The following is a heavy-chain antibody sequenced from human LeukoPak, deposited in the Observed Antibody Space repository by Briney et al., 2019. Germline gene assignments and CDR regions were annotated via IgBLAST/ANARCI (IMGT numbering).Heavy chain of an antibody. CDR2: MNPYSGDR. Sequence: ASVKVSCKTSAYTFTSYRINWGRQATGQGLEWMGWMNPYSGDRGYDQKFQGRLSITSDTSISTAYMDLSSLRSEDTAVSFCARTTSLTASGYDYWGQGTLVTVSS. CDR1: AYTFTSYR. V-gene: IGHV1-8*03. CDR3: ARTTSLTASGYDY. J-gene: IGHJ4*02. D-gene: IGHD4-17*01.